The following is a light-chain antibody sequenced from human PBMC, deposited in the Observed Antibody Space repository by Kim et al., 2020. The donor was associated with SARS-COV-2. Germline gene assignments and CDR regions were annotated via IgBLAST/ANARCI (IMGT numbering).Light chain of an antibody. CDR1: QTVSSN. CDR2: GAS. J-gene: IGKJ2*01. V-gene: IGKV3-15*01. CDR3: QQYNNWRT. Sequence: LSVSPGERATLSCRASQTVSSNLAWYQQKPGQVPRLLIYGASTRATGIPARFSGSGSGTEFTLTISSLQSEDFAVYYCQQYNNWRTFGQGTKLEI.